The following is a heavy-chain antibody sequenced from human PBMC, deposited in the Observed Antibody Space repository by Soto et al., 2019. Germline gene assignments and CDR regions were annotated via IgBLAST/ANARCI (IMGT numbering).Heavy chain of an antibody. D-gene: IGHD6-19*01. CDR3: ARVGASSGWYYYYYYGMDV. J-gene: IGHJ6*02. CDR1: GYTFTGYY. V-gene: IGHV1-2*02. Sequence: AAVKVSCKASGYTFTGYYMHWVRQAPGQGLEWMGWINPNSGGTNYAQKFQGRVTMTRDTSISTAYMELSRLRSDDTAVYYCARVGASSGWYYYYYYGMDVWGQGTTVTVSS. CDR2: INPNSGGT.